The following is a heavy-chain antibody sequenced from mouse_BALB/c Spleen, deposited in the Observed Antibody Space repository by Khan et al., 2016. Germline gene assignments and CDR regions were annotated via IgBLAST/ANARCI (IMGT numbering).Heavy chain of an antibody. D-gene: IGHD3-3*01. CDR1: GYTFTSFW. V-gene: IGHV1-69*02. J-gene: IGHJ2*01. CDR2: IYPSDSYT. CDR3: TRGTGYFDY. Sequence: QVQLQQPGAELVRPGASVKLSCKASGYTFTSFWINWVKQRPGQGLEWIGHIYPSDSYTDYNQTFKDRATLTVDKSSHTSYMQLNSPTAEDSAVYDCTRGTGYFDYWGQGTTLTVSS.